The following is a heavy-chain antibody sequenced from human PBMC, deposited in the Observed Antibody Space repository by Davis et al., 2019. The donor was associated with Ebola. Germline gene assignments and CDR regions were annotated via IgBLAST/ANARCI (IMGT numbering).Heavy chain of an antibody. Sequence: GESLKISCAVSGFTFSSYAMSWVRQAPGKGLEWVSAISGSGGSTYYADSVKGRFTISRDNSKNTLYLQMNSLRAEDTAVYYCAKGTKYGDYVGWYFDLWGRGTLVTVSS. CDR1: GFTFSSYA. V-gene: IGHV3-23*01. J-gene: IGHJ2*01. D-gene: IGHD4-17*01. CDR2: ISGSGGST. CDR3: AKGTKYGDYVGWYFDL.